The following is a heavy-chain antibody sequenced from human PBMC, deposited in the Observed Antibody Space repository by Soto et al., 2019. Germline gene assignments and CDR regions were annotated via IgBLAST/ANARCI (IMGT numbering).Heavy chain of an antibody. V-gene: IGHV2-70*11. CDR2: IDWDDDK. CDR1: GFSLSTSGMC. CDR3: ARTVIGQYYYGLDV. D-gene: IGHD4-4*01. J-gene: IGHJ6*02. Sequence: SGPTLVNPTQTLTLTCTFSGFSLSTSGMCVTWIRQPPGKTLEWLARIDWDDDKYYITSLKTRLTVSRDTSKNQVVLTMTNMDPVDTATYYCARTVIGQYYYGLDVWGQGTTVTVSS.